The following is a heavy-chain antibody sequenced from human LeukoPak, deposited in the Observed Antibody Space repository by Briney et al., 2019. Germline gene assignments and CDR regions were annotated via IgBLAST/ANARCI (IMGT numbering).Heavy chain of an antibody. CDR2: IKHSGST. CDR3: ATAASGRLPFDY. D-gene: IGHD5-12*01. CDR1: GGSFSGYY. J-gene: IGHJ4*02. Sequence: PSETLSLTCAVYGGSFSGYYWSWIRQPPGKGLEWIGEIKHSGSTNYNPSLKSRVTISVDTSKNQFSLKLSSVTAADTAVYYCATAASGRLPFDYWGQGTLVTVSS. V-gene: IGHV4-34*01.